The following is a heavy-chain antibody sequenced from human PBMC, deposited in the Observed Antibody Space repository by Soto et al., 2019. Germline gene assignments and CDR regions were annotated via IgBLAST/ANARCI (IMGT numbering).Heavy chain of an antibody. CDR1: GGSISSYY. D-gene: IGHD3-22*01. CDR3: AGVFPYYYDSSGYLRYYYYGMDV. CDR2: IYYSGST. Sequence: SETLSLTCTVSGGSISSYYWSWIRQPPGKGLEWIGYIYYSGSTNYNPSLKSRVTISVDTSKNQFSLKLSSVTAADTAVYYCAGVFPYYYDSSGYLRYYYYGMDVWGQGTTVTVSS. J-gene: IGHJ6*02. V-gene: IGHV4-59*01.